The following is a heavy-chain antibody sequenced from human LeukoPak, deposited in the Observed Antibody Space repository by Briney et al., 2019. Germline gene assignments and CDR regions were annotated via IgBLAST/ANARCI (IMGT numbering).Heavy chain of an antibody. CDR2: VSPGGST. Sequence: SETLSLTCAMHSESSGGDDWTWIRQPPGKGLEWIGEVSPGGSTRYNPSLRSRVTISLDTSKNQFSLKLSSVTAADTAVYYCARGEDSLPFGYWGQGTLVTVSS. D-gene: IGHD3-10*01. V-gene: IGHV4-34*01. CDR1: SESSGGDD. CDR3: ARGEDSLPFGY. J-gene: IGHJ4*02.